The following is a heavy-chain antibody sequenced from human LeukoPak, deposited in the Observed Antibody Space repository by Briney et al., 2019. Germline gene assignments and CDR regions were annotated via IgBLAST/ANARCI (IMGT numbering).Heavy chain of an antibody. D-gene: IGHD2-2*01. CDR2: ISAYNGNT. V-gene: IGHV1-18*01. CDR1: GYTFTSYG. J-gene: IGHJ4*02. Sequence: ASVKVSCKASGYTFTSYGISWVRQAPGQGLEWMGWISAYNGNTNYAQKLQGRVTMTTDTSTSTAYMELRSLRSDDTAVYYCARDLRNCSSTSCYAFDYWGQGTLVTVSS. CDR3: ARDLRNCSSTSCYAFDY.